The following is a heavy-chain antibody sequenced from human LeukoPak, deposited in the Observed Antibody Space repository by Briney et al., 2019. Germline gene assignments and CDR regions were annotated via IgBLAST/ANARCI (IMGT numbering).Heavy chain of an antibody. CDR3: AKVLTYYPGSGSYYPDF. CDR1: GFTFKNFG. D-gene: IGHD3-10*01. CDR2: IRYDGSNK. J-gene: IGHJ4*02. V-gene: IGHV3-30*02. Sequence: GGSLRLSCAASGFTFKNFGMHWVRQAPGKGLEWVAFIRYDGSNKYYADSVKGRFTISRDNSKNVLDLQLNSLRPEDMAFYYCAKVLTYYPGSGSYYPDFWGQGTLVTVSS.